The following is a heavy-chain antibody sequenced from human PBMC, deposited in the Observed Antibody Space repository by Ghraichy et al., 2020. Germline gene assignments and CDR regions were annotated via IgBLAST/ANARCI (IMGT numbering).Heavy chain of an antibody. Sequence: GGSLRLSCAASGFIFRGYWMSWVRQAPGKGLEWVANIKKDGSEKYYVDSVKGRFTISRDNAKNSLYLQMNSLRAEDTAVYYCARGLGGGWYFDYWGQGALVTVSS. CDR2: IKKDGSEK. V-gene: IGHV3-7*01. CDR3: ARGLGGGWYFDY. J-gene: IGHJ4*02. CDR1: GFIFRGYW. D-gene: IGHD6-19*01.